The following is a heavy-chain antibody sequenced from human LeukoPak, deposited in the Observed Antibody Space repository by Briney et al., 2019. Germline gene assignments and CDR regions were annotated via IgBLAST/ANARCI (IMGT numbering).Heavy chain of an antibody. J-gene: IGHJ5*02. CDR3: AKGPHYYGSGSGWFDP. V-gene: IGHV3-30*02. CDR1: GFTFSSYG. D-gene: IGHD3-10*01. Sequence: GGSLRLSCAASGFTFSSYGMHWVRQAPGKGLEWVAFIRYDGSNRYYADSVKGRFTISRDNSKNTLYLQMNSLRAEDTAVYYCAKGPHYYGSGSGWFDPWGQGTLVTVSS. CDR2: IRYDGSNR.